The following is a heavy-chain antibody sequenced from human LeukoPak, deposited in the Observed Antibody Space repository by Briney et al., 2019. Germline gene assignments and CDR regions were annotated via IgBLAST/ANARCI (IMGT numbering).Heavy chain of an antibody. CDR3: AKDTVKVTTIRRVPHYMDV. CDR1: GFTLSSYA. CDR2: ISDSGNT. V-gene: IGHV3-23*01. J-gene: IGHJ6*03. D-gene: IGHD5-12*01. Sequence: GGSLRLSCAASGFTLSSYAMSWVRQAPGKGLEWVSAISDSGNTYHADSVKGRFTISRDNSKNTLYLQMNSLRAEDTAVYYCAKDTVKVTTIRRVPHYMDVWGKGTTVTISS.